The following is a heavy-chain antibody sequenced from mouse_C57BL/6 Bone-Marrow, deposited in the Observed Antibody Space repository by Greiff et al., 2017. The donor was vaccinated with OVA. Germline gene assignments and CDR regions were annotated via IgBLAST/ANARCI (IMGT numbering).Heavy chain of an antibody. CDR3: ARDGYDVGYFDY. CDR2: INPGSGGT. CDR1: GYAFTNYL. J-gene: IGHJ2*01. D-gene: IGHD2-2*01. V-gene: IGHV1-54*01. Sequence: VKLMESGAELVRPGTSVKVSCKASGYAFTNYLIEWVKQRPGQGLEWIGVINPGSGGTNYNEKFKGKATLTADKSSSTAYMQLSSLTSEDSAVYFCARDGYDVGYFDYWGQGTTLTVSS.